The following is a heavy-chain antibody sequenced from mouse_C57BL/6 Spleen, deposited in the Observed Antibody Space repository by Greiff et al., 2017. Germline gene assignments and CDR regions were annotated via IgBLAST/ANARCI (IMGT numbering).Heavy chain of an antibody. D-gene: IGHD3-2*02. CDR2: IDPSNSYT. V-gene: IGHV1-50*01. CDR3: ARQLRLHWYFDV. Sequence: QVQLQQPGAELVKPGASVKLSCKASGYTFTSYWMQWVKQRPGQGLEWIGEIDPSNSYTNYNQKFKGKATLTVDTSSSTAYMQLSSLTSEDSAVYYGARQLRLHWYFDVWGTGTTVTVSS. J-gene: IGHJ1*03. CDR1: GYTFTSYW.